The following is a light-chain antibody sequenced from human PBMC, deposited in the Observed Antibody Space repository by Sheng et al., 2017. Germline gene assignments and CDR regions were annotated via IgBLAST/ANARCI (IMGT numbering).Light chain of an antibody. CDR2: GSS. J-gene: IGKJ4*01. V-gene: IGKV3-15*01. Sequence: EIVVTQSPATLSVSPGERAALSCRASQSVGSNLAWYQQKPGQAPRLLISGSSTRATGIPAKFNGSGSGTEFTLTISSLQSEDFATYHCQQSHSTPLTFGGGTKVEIK. CDR3: QQSHSTPLT. CDR1: QSVGSN.